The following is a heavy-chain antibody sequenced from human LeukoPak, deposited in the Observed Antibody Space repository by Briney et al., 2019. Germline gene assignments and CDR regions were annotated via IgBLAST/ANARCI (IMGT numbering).Heavy chain of an antibody. J-gene: IGHJ4*02. CDR1: GFTFSTFA. Sequence: GGSLRLSCAVSGFTFSTFAMNWVRQAPGKAMEWVSSLSDSAVSSYYADSVKGRFAISRDNSKNTLYLQMNSLRAEDTATYYCAKAPDSSGFPSYFDSWGQGTLVAVSS. CDR3: AKAPDSSGFPSYFDS. D-gene: IGHD3-22*01. CDR2: LSDSAVSS. V-gene: IGHV3-23*01.